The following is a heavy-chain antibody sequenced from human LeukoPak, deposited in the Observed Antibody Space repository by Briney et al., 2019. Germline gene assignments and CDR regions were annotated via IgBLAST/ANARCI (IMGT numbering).Heavy chain of an antibody. Sequence: GGSLRLSCAASGFTFSIFAMSWVRQAPGKGLEWVSTISGSGGSTYYADSVKGRFTISRDNSKNTLYLQMNSLRADDTALYFCAKTGGRGAAWSKGSYWGQGTLVTVSS. D-gene: IGHD1-26*01. CDR3: AKTGGRGAAWSKGSY. CDR1: GFTFSIFA. V-gene: IGHV3-23*01. CDR2: ISGSGGST. J-gene: IGHJ4*02.